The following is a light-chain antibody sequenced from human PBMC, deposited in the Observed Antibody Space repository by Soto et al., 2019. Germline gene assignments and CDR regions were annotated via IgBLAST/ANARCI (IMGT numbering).Light chain of an antibody. J-gene: IGKJ1*01. CDR1: QSISDT. V-gene: IGKV3-15*01. CDR3: QQYNNWPWT. CDR2: GAP. Sequence: EIVMTHSPATLSVSPWGRAALSFRASQSISDTLAWYQQKPGQAPRLLIYGAPKRATGFPARFSGSGSGTDFTLTISSLQSEDFAVYYCQQYNNWPWTFGQGTKVDNK.